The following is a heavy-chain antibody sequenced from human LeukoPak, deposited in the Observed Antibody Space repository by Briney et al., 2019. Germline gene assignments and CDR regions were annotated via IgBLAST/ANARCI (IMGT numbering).Heavy chain of an antibody. CDR2: ISGYNGNT. CDR1: GYTFTSYG. CDR3: ARDRAYDYVWGSYRYSY. V-gene: IGHV1-18*01. Sequence: ASVKVSCKASGYTFTSYGISWVRQAPGRGLEWMGWISGYNGNTNYAQKLQGRVTMTTDTSTSTAYMELRSLRSDDTAVYYCARDRAYDYVWGSYRYSYWGQGTLVTVSS. J-gene: IGHJ4*02. D-gene: IGHD3-16*02.